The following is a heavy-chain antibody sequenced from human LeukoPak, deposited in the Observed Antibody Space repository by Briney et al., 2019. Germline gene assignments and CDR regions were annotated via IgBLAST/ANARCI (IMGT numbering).Heavy chain of an antibody. D-gene: IGHD3-22*01. V-gene: IGHV4-61*02. CDR2: IYTSGST. J-gene: IGHJ4*02. CDR3: AREAYYYDSSGYYDY. Sequence: SQTLSLTCTVSGGSISSGSYYWSWIPQPAGKGLEWIGRIYTSGSTNYNPSLKSRVTISVDTSKNQFSLKLSSVTAADTAVYYYAREAYYYDSSGYYDYWGQGTLVTVSS. CDR1: GGSISSGSYY.